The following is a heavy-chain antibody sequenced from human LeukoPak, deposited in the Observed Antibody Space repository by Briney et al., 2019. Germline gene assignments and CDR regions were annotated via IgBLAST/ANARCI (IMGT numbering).Heavy chain of an antibody. J-gene: IGHJ4*02. D-gene: IGHD2-2*01. CDR3: ARASGVVVPGPIDFDY. V-gene: IGHV3-30*19. Sequence: PGRSLRPSCAASGFTFSSYGMHWVRQAPGKGLEWVAVISYDGSNKYYADSVKGRFTISRDNSKNTLYLQMNSLRAEDTAVYYCARASGVVVPGPIDFDYWGQGTLVTVSS. CDR2: ISYDGSNK. CDR1: GFTFSSYG.